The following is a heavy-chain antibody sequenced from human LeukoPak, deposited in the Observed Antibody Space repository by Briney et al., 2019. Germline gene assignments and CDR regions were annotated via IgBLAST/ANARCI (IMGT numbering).Heavy chain of an antibody. J-gene: IGHJ4*02. CDR2: IYYSGST. D-gene: IGHD3-16*01. V-gene: IGHV4-59*01. CDR3: ARQGRGYGGTFDY. Sequence: SETLSLTCTFSGGSISSYYWSWIRQPPGKGLEWIGYIYYSGSTNYNPSLKSRVTISVDTSKNQFSLKLSSVTAADTAVYYCARQGRGYGGTFDYWGQGTLVTVSS. CDR1: GGSISSYY.